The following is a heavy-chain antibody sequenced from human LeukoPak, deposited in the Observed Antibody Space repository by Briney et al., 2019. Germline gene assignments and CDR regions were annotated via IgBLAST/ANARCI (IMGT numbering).Heavy chain of an antibody. CDR3: ARSFGGNSYLDY. J-gene: IGHJ4*02. V-gene: IGHV4-30-2*01. Sequence: SQTLSLTCDVSGGSISSGGHSWSWIRQPPGKGLEWIGYIYHSGSAYYNPSLKSRITISVDRSKNHFSLRLSSVTAADTAVYYCARSFGGNSYLDYWGQGTLVTVSS. CDR2: IYHSGSA. D-gene: IGHD4-23*01. CDR1: GGSISSGGHS.